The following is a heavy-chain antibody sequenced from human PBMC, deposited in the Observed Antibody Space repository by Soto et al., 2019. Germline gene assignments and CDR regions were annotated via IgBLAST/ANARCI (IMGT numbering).Heavy chain of an antibody. Sequence: GASVKVSCKASGYIFTSQGISWVRQAPGQGLEWMGWISTYNGNPNYAQKLQGRVTMTTNTSTTTAFLDLRSLTSDDTAVYYCARGRTRALDYWGQGTPVTVSS. V-gene: IGHV1-18*01. J-gene: IGHJ4*02. D-gene: IGHD1-7*01. CDR2: ISTYNGNP. CDR3: ARGRTRALDY. CDR1: GYIFTSQG.